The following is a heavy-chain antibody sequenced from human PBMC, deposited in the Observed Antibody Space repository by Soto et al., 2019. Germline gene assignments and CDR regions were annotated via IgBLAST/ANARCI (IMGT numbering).Heavy chain of an antibody. Sequence: QVQLVQSGAEVKKPGASVKVSCKASGYSFSSYAISWVRQAPGQGLEWMGWISAHNGKTNYPQKLQSRVTMTTDTSTSTAYMELRILRSDDTAVYYCARVDTAMVTASYWGQGTLVTVSS. D-gene: IGHD5-18*01. V-gene: IGHV1-18*01. J-gene: IGHJ4*02. CDR3: ARVDTAMVTASY. CDR2: ISAHNGKT. CDR1: GYSFSSYA.